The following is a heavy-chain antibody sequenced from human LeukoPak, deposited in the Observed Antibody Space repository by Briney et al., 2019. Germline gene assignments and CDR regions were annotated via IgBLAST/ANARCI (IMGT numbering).Heavy chain of an antibody. CDR2: ISGSGGST. CDR3: AKGVAAWLLPPDPLYYFDY. V-gene: IGHV3-23*01. Sequence: PGGSLRLSCAASGFTFSSYAMSWVRQAPGKGLEWVSAISGSGGSTYYADSVKGRFTISRDNSKNTLYLQMNSLRAEDTAVYYCAKGVAAWLLPPDPLYYFDYWGQGTLVTVSS. CDR1: GFTFSSYA. D-gene: IGHD2-15*01. J-gene: IGHJ4*02.